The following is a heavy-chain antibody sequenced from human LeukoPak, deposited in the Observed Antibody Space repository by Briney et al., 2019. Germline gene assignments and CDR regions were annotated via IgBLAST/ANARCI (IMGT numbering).Heavy chain of an antibody. CDR3: ARHVTTASAARGFDI. CDR2: IYPRCSYT. V-gene: IGHV5-51*01. J-gene: IGHJ3*02. D-gene: IGHD1-14*01. CDR1: GYSFTSYW. Sequence: GGSLKISCKGSGYSFTSYWVAWVRQMPGKGLEWSGIIYPRCSYTIYSTSFQGQVTIPASKSLNTAYLQWSGLKASDTAVYYCARHVTTASAARGFDIWGQGTMVTVSS.